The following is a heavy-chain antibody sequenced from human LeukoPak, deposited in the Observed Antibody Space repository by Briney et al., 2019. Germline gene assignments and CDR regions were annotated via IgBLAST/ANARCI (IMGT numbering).Heavy chain of an antibody. CDR1: GFTFSTYS. J-gene: IGHJ4*02. Sequence: GGSLRLSCAASGFTFSTYSMNWVRQAPGKGLEWVSHISSSSNTIYYADSVKGRFTISRDNAKNSLYLQMNSLRAEDTAVYYCAKGGLYGTYFDYWGQGTLVTVSS. CDR3: AKGGLYGTYFDY. CDR2: ISSSSNTI. D-gene: IGHD4-17*01. V-gene: IGHV3-48*01.